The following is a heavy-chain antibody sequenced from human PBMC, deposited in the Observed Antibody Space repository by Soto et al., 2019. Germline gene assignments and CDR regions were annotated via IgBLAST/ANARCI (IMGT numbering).Heavy chain of an antibody. Sequence: QLQLQESGPGLVKPSETLSLTCTVSGGSISSSSYYWGWIRQPPGKGLEWIGSIYYSGSTYYNPSLKSRVTISVDTSKNQFSLKLSSVTAADTAVYYCRVGWDPISGSYGGKNWFGPWGQGTLVTVSS. CDR1: GGSISSSSYY. CDR3: RVGWDPISGSYGGKNWFGP. D-gene: IGHD1-26*01. V-gene: IGHV4-39*01. CDR2: IYYSGST. J-gene: IGHJ5*02.